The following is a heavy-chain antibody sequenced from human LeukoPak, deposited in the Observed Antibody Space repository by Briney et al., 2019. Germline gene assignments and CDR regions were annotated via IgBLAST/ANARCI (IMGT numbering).Heavy chain of an antibody. CDR1: GFTFSDYY. Sequence: PGGSLRLSCAASGFTFSDYYMSWIRQAPGKGLERVSYISSSASAIYYADSVKGRFTISRDDAKNSLYLQMNSLRAEDTALYYCARGRGITIFGIPYSFDYWGQGTLVTVSS. D-gene: IGHD3-3*01. CDR2: ISSSASAI. J-gene: IGHJ4*02. CDR3: ARGRGITIFGIPYSFDY. V-gene: IGHV3-11*04.